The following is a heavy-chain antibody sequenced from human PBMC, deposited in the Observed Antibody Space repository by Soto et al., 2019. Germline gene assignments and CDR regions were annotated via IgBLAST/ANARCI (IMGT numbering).Heavy chain of an antibody. CDR1: GGSFSRYY. Sequence: SETLSLTCAVYGGSFSRYYWSWIRQPPGKGLEWIGEINHSGSTNYNPSLKSRVTISVDTSKNQFSLKLSSVTAADTAVYYCARHYTTLSLRTQNWFGPCGQRTLVP. CDR2: INHSGST. J-gene: IGHJ5*02. V-gene: IGHV4-34*01. CDR3: ARHYTTLSLRTQNWFGP. D-gene: IGHD3-16*01.